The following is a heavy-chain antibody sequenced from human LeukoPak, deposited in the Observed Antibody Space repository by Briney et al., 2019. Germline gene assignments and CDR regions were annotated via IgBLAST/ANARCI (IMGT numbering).Heavy chain of an antibody. D-gene: IGHD5-18*01. CDR2: IYYSGST. CDR1: GGSITSSSYY. Sequence: SSETLSLTCTVSGGSITSSSYYWGWIRQPPGKGLEWIGSIYYSGSTHYSPSLKSRVTISVDMSKNQFSLKLSSVTAADTAIYYCARDASRIQLWPLWGQGTLVTVSS. V-gene: IGHV4-39*07. CDR3: ARDASRIQLWPL. J-gene: IGHJ4*02.